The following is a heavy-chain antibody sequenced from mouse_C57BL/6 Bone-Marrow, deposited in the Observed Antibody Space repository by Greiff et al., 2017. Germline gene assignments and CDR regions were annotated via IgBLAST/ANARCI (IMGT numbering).Heavy chain of an antibody. Sequence: VKLQESGAELVRPGTSVKMSCKASGYTFTNYWIGWAKQRPGHGLEWIGDIYPGGGYTNYNEKFKGKATLTADKSSSTAYMQFSSLTSEDSAIYYCASGDYPAWFAYGGQGTLVTVSA. J-gene: IGHJ3*01. CDR3: ASGDYPAWFAY. D-gene: IGHD2-4*01. CDR2: IYPGGGYT. CDR1: GYTFTNYW. V-gene: IGHV1-63*01.